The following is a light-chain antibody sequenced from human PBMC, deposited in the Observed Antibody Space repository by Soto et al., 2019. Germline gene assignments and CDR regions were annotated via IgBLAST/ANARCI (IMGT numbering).Light chain of an antibody. CDR2: EGH. J-gene: IGLJ1*01. V-gene: IGLV2-23*01. Sequence: QSVLAQPASVSGSPGQSITISCTGTSGFVGSFTLVSWYQQHPGKAPKVMISEGHRRPSGVPDRFSGSTSVNSASLTISGLQGDDDAAHYCCLYVGATTYVFGTGTKVTV. CDR3: CLYVGATTYV. CDR1: SGFVGSFTL.